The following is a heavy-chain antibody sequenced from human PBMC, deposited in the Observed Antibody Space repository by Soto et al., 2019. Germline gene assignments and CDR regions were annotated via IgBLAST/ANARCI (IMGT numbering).Heavy chain of an antibody. CDR1: GFTVSRNY. Sequence: GGSLRLSCAASGFTVSRNYMSWVRQAPGKGLEWVSVIYSGGSTYYADSVKGRFTISRDNSKNTLYLQMNSLRAEDTAVYYCATSIAAAGSRPYYYYYGMDVWGQGTTVTVSS. V-gene: IGHV3-53*01. J-gene: IGHJ6*02. CDR3: ATSIAAAGSRPYYYYYGMDV. CDR2: IYSGGST. D-gene: IGHD6-13*01.